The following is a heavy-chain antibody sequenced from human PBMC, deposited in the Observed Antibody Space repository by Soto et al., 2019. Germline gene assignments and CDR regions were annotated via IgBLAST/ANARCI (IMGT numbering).Heavy chain of an antibody. CDR1: GGSISGGGFS. CDR3: ARLQFGEGFDY. J-gene: IGHJ4*02. V-gene: IGHV4-30-2*01. Sequence: TLSLTCAVSGGSISGGGFSWRWIRQPPGKGLEWIGYILHTGGTQYNPSLKSRVSMSVDKSKNQFSLHLTSVTAANTAVYYCARLQFGEGFDYWGQGALVTVSS. CDR2: ILHTGGT. D-gene: IGHD3-10*01.